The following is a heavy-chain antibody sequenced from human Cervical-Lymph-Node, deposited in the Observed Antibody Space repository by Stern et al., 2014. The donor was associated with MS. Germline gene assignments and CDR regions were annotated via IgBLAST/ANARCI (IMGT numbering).Heavy chain of an antibody. CDR3: ARGGLIWPSSVDY. V-gene: IGHV7-4-1*02. J-gene: IGHJ4*02. CDR1: GYTFNIYT. CDR2: INTNTWNP. Sequence: VQLVESGSELKKPGASVKVSCETSGYTFNIYTINWVRQAPGQGLEWMGSINTNTWNPTYAQGFTGRFVFSLDTSVRTSYLQISSLKVEDTAVYYCARGGLIWPSSVDYWGQGTLVTVSS. D-gene: IGHD1-26*01.